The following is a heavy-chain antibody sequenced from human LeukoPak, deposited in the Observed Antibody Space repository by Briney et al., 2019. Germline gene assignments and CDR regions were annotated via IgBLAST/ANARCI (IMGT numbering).Heavy chain of an antibody. D-gene: IGHD3-16*01. CDR3: ARRRHRVGDFDFDY. Sequence: GESLKISCKGSGYRFTSYWIGWVRQMPGKGLEWMGIIYPGDSDTRYSPSFQGQVTISADRSISTAYLQWSSLKASDTAMYYCARRRHRVGDFDFDYWGQGTLVTVSS. CDR2: IYPGDSDT. J-gene: IGHJ4*02. V-gene: IGHV5-51*01. CDR1: GYRFTSYW.